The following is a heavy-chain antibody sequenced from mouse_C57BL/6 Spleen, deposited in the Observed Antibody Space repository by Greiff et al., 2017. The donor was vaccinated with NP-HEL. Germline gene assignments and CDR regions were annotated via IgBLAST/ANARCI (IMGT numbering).Heavy chain of an antibody. CDR1: GYTFTSYG. D-gene: IGHD2-1*01. Sequence: VQLQQSGAELVRPGSSVKMSCKTSGYTFTSYGINWVKQRPGQGLEWIGYIYIGNGYTEYNEKFKGKATLTSDTSSSTAYLQLSSLTSEDSAIYFCARVIYYANTEAWFAYWGQGTLLTVSA. J-gene: IGHJ3*01. V-gene: IGHV1-58*01. CDR3: ARVIYYANTEAWFAY. CDR2: IYIGNGYT.